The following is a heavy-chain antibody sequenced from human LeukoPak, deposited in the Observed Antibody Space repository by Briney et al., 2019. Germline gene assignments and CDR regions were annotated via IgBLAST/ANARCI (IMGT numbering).Heavy chain of an antibody. CDR2: ISGSAGST. Sequence: GGSLRLSCTASGFSFSSYGMSWVRQAPGKGLEWVSGISGSAGSTYYADSVKGRFSISRDNSQNTLYLQMNSLRAEDTAAYYCAKDMITFGGVIVIDAFDIWGQGTMVTVSS. CDR1: GFSFSSYG. D-gene: IGHD3-16*02. CDR3: AKDMITFGGVIVIDAFDI. J-gene: IGHJ3*02. V-gene: IGHV3-23*01.